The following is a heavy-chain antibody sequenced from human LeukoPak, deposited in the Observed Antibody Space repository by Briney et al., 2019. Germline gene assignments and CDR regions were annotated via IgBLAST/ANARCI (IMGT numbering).Heavy chain of an antibody. V-gene: IGHV4-34*01. CDR1: GGSFSGYY. CDR2: INHSGNT. CDR3: ARIQRGWCSSWSFDY. J-gene: IGHJ4*02. D-gene: IGHD6-13*01. Sequence: SETLSLTCAVYGGSFSGYYWSWVRQPPGKGLEWIGEINHSGNTNYNPSLKSRATMSVDTSKNQFSLKLTSLTAADTAVYYCARIQRGWCSSWSFDYWGQGTLVTVSS.